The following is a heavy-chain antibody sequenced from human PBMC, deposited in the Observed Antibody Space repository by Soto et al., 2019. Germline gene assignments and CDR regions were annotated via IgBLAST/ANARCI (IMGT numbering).Heavy chain of an antibody. CDR2: TYYNGNA. J-gene: IGHJ4*02. V-gene: IGHV4-39*01. CDR3: ARHFVAVVIKGWGY. Sequence: LEILSLTCTVSGGSIDRSNYYWDWIRQPPGKGLEWIGTTYYNGNAYYNPSLKSRVTMSVDTSKNQFSLKLISVTAADTAVYYCARHFVAVVIKGWGYWGQGTLVTVSS. D-gene: IGHD3-22*01. CDR1: GGSIDRSNYY.